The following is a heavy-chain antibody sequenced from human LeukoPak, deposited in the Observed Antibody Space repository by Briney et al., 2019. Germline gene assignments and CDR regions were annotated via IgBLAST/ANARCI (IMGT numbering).Heavy chain of an antibody. Sequence: SETPSLTCTVSSGSISTYYWNWIRQPPGKGLEWIGSVYYSGSTNYNPSLKSRVTISVDTSKNRFSLKLSSVTAADTAVFYCARGGSRSYTSSTLDYWGQGTLVTASS. CDR3: ARGGSRSYTSSTLDY. J-gene: IGHJ4*02. V-gene: IGHV4-59*01. D-gene: IGHD6-6*01. CDR1: SGSISTYY. CDR2: VYYSGST.